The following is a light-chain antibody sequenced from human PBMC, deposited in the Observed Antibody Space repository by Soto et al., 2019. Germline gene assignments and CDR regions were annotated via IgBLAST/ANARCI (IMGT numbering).Light chain of an antibody. V-gene: IGKV1-5*03. J-gene: IGKJ5*01. CDR1: QSISNW. CDR2: KAS. CDR3: QQYENLPT. Sequence: DIQMTQSPSTLSASVGDRVTITCRASQSISNWLAWYQQKPGKAPKLLIYKASTLESGVPSRFSGSGSGTEFTLTISSLQPEDIATYYCQQYENLPTFGQGTRLEI.